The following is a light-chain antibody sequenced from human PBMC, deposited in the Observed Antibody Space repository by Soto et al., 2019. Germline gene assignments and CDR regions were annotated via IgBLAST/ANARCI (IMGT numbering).Light chain of an antibody. V-gene: IGKV3-15*01. CDR1: QDIGPL. Sequence: EVVLTQSPATLSVSPGEGATLSCRASQDIGPLLAWYQQRPGQPPRLLIYRASTRAIGLPARFSGSGSGTEFTLTISSLPPEAFAVYYCQQYNYWPITFGGGTIVEI. CDR3: QQYNYWPIT. J-gene: IGKJ4*02. CDR2: RAS.